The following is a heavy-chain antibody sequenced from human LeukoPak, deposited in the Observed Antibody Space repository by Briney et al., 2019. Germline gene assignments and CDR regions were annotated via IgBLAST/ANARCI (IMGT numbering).Heavy chain of an antibody. CDR3: ARVAGTGYDY. V-gene: IGHV1-18*01. CDR2: ITANNGTP. Sequence: SLNLSSKASGYTFTIYGISWVRQTPEQGLEWMGWITANNGTPNSAQKLQGRVTMTTETPTTTAYMRWRSLRPEDTPGYYCARVAGTGYDYWGQGTLVTVSS. CDR1: GYTFTIYG. J-gene: IGHJ4*02. D-gene: IGHD3/OR15-3a*01.